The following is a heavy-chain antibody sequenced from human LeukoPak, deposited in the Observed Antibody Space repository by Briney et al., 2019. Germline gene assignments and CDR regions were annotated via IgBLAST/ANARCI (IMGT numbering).Heavy chain of an antibody. CDR1: GFTFSSYA. D-gene: IGHD4/OR15-4a*01. CDR2: ITGSGGTT. J-gene: IGHJ4*02. V-gene: IGHV3-23*01. CDR3: ARDLYGTNTGIFDY. Sequence: GGSLRLSCAASGFTFSSYAMSWVRQAPGKGLEWVSTITGSGGTTYYGDSVKGRFTISRDNAKNSLYLQMNNLRAEDTALYYCARDLYGTNTGIFDYWGQGTLVTVSS.